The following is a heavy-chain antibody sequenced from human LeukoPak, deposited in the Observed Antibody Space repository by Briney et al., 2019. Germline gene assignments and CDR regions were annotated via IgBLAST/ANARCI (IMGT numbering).Heavy chain of an antibody. CDR3: AKGRSMIVVVMAFDI. D-gene: IGHD3-22*01. CDR2: ISGCGGST. CDR1: GFTFSSYA. V-gene: IGHV3-23*01. Sequence: PGGSLRLSCAASGFTFSSYAMSWVRQAPGKGLEWVSAISGCGGSTYYADSVKGRFTISRDNSKNTLYLQMNSLRAEDTAVYYCAKGRSMIVVVMAFDIWGQGTMVTVSS. J-gene: IGHJ3*02.